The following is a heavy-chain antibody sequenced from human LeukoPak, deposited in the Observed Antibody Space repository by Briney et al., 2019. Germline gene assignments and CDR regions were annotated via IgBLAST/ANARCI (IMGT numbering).Heavy chain of an antibody. CDR1: GASITSNHW. V-gene: IGHV4-4*02. CDR2: IYHGGAT. Sequence: PSGTLSLTCAVSGASITSNHWWSWARQAPGEGLGWIGEIYHGGATTYTPSLKSRVTMSVDKSKNEFSLSLRSVTAADTAVYYCATYLYGDYGYYYFDYWGPGTLVTVSS. CDR3: ATYLYGDYGYYYFDY. D-gene: IGHD4-17*01. J-gene: IGHJ4*02.